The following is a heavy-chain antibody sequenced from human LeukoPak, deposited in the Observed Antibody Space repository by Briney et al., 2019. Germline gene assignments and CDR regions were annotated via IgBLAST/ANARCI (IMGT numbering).Heavy chain of an antibody. D-gene: IGHD3-22*01. Sequence: GGSLRISCAASGFTFSSYSMTWVRQAPGKGLEWVSSISSSSSYIYYADSVKGRFTISRDNAKNSLYLQMNSLRAEDTAVYYCARAPYYYDSSGYYQTDYWGQGTLVTVSS. J-gene: IGHJ4*02. CDR3: ARAPYYYDSSGYYQTDY. V-gene: IGHV3-21*01. CDR1: GFTFSSYS. CDR2: ISSSSSYI.